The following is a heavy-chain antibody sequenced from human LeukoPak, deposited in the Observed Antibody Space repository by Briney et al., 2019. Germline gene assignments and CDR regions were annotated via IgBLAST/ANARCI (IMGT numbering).Heavy chain of an antibody. V-gene: IGHV4-30-2*01. D-gene: IGHD3-3*01. Sequence: SETLSLTCAVSGGSISSGGYSWSWIRQPPGKGLEWIGYIYHSGSTYCNPSLKSRVTISVDRSKNQFSLKLSSVTAADTAVYYCASYRGSGSYQYFDYWGQGTLVTVSS. CDR3: ASYRGSGSYQYFDY. CDR2: IYHSGST. J-gene: IGHJ4*02. CDR1: GGSISSGGYS.